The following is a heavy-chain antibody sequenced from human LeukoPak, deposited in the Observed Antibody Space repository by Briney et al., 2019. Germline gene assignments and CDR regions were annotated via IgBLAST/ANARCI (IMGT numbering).Heavy chain of an antibody. CDR3: AKGPKGEYCSIPGCFQYNYYYHYMAF. V-gene: IGHV3-21*01. Sequence: PGGSLRLSCAASGFTFSSYSMNWVRQAPGKGLEWVSSISSSSSYIYYADSVKGRFTISRDNAKNSLYLQMNSLRAGDTAVYYWAKGPKGEYCSIPGCFQYNYYYHYMAFGGKGPTVPASS. J-gene: IGHJ6*03. CDR1: GFTFSSYS. CDR2: ISSSSSYI. D-gene: IGHD2-2*01.